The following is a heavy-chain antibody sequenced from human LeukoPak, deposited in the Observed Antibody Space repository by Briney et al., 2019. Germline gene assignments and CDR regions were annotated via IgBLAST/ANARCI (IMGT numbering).Heavy chain of an antibody. V-gene: IGHV4-59*01. J-gene: IGHJ4*02. Sequence: SETLSLTCTVSGGSISSYYWSWIRQPPGKGLEWIGYIYYSGSTNYNPSLKSRVTISVDTSKNQFSLKLSSVTAADTAVYYCAGSSYSSSWAIDYWGQGTLVTVSS. CDR2: IYYSGST. CDR1: GGSISSYY. CDR3: AGSSYSSSWAIDY. D-gene: IGHD6-13*01.